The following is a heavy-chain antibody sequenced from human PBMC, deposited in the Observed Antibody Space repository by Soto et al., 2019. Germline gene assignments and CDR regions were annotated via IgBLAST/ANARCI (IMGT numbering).Heavy chain of an antibody. CDR1: GGSISSGGYY. CDR2: IYNSGST. J-gene: IGHJ4*02. CDR3: ATDPGA. V-gene: IGHV4-31*03. Sequence: QVQLQESGPGLVKASQTLSLTCTVSGGSISSGGYYWSWIRQHPGKGLDWIGYIYNSGSTYYNPSLKRRVTRSADTSRNQSSLKLSAVTAAPTAVNYRATDPGAWGQGTLVTVSS.